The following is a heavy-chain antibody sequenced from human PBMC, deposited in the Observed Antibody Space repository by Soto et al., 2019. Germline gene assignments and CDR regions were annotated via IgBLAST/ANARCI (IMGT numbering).Heavy chain of an antibody. Sequence: SETLSLTCTVSGGSISGYYWSWIRQPPGKGFDWIGYMYNTGSTVYNPSFKSRVTISVDTSKNYFSLKLNSVTAADTAVYYCARDLWGYCGTDCYPLDVWGQGTTVTVSS. CDR1: GGSISGYY. CDR2: MYNTGST. V-gene: IGHV4-59*01. D-gene: IGHD2-21*02. J-gene: IGHJ6*02. CDR3: ARDLWGYCGTDCYPLDV.